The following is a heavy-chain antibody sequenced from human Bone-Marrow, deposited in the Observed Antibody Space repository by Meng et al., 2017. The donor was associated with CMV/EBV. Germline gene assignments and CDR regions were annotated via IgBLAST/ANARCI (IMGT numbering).Heavy chain of an antibody. CDR2: IYHSGST. J-gene: IGHJ5*02. Sequence: SETLSLTCTVSGYSISSGYYWGWIRQPPGKGLEWIGSIYHSGSTYYNPSLKSRVTISVDTSKNQFSLKLYSVIAADTAVYYCARGSDGSGRGFDPWGQGTLVTVSS. CDR3: ARGSDGSGRGFDP. V-gene: IGHV4-38-2*02. CDR1: GYSISSGYY. D-gene: IGHD3-10*01.